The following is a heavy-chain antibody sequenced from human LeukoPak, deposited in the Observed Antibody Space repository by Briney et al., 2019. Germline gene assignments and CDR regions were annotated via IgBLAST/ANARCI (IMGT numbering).Heavy chain of an antibody. V-gene: IGHV1-46*01. D-gene: IGHD2-8*01. CDR3: ATLLKETRYNWFDP. J-gene: IGHJ5*02. Sequence: VASVKVSCKASGYTFTSYYIHWVRQAPGQGLEWMGLINPSGGSTSYAQKFQGRVTMTRDMSTSTVYMQLSSLRYEDTAVYYCATLLKETRYNWFDPWGQGTLVTVSS. CDR1: GYTFTSYY. CDR2: INPSGGST.